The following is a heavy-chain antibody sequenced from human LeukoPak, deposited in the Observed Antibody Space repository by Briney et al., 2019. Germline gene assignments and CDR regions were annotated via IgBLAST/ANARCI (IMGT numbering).Heavy chain of an antibody. V-gene: IGHV3-30*18. CDR2: ISYDGSNK. CDR3: AKLQSDGLRTYYGMDV. D-gene: IGHD4-17*01. Sequence: GRSLRLSCAASGFTFSSYGMHWVRQAPGKGLGWVAVISYDGSNKYYADSVMGRFTISRDNSKNTLYLQMNSLRAEDTAVYYCAKLQSDGLRTYYGMDVWGQGTTVTVSS. CDR1: GFTFSSYG. J-gene: IGHJ6*02.